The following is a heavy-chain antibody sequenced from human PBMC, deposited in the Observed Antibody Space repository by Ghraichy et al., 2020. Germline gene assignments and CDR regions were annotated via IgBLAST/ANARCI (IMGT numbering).Heavy chain of an antibody. Sequence: GGPLRLSCAASGFSFSSYWMTWVRQAPGKGLEWVANINQDATDKNYVDSVKGRFTISRDNAKNSLYLQMNSLRAEDTAVYYCARDVGYCADCWGQGTLVTVSS. CDR1: GFSFSSYW. CDR2: INQDATDK. J-gene: IGHJ4*02. D-gene: IGHD2-15*01. V-gene: IGHV3-7*01. CDR3: ARDVGYCADC.